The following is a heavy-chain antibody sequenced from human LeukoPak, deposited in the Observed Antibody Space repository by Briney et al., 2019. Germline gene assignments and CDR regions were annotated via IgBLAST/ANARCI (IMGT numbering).Heavy chain of an antibody. Sequence: ASVKVSCKASGYTFTGYYMHWVRQAPGQGLEWMGWINPNSGGTNYAQKFQGRVTMTRNTSISTAYMELSSLRSEDTAVYYCARRYYDILTGQTNFDYWGQGTLVTVSS. CDR3: ARRYYDILTGQTNFDY. CDR2: INPNSGGT. D-gene: IGHD3-9*01. CDR1: GYTFTGYY. J-gene: IGHJ4*02. V-gene: IGHV1-2*02.